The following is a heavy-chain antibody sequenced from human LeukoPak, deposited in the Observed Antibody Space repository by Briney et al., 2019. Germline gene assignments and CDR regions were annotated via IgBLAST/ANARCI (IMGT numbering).Heavy chain of an antibody. V-gene: IGHV1-69*04. CDR2: IIPILGIA. Sequence: GASVKVSCKASGGTFSSYAISWVRQAPGQGLEWMGRIIPILGIANYAQKFQGRVTITADKSTSTAYMELSSLRSEDTAVYYCAREGQTSSPGYSGYGLPGYWGQGTLVTVSS. J-gene: IGHJ4*02. D-gene: IGHD5-12*01. CDR1: GGTFSSYA. CDR3: AREGQTSSPGYSGYGLPGY.